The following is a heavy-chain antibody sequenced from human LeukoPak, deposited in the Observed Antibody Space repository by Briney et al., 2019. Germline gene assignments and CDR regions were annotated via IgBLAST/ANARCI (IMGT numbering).Heavy chain of an antibody. V-gene: IGHV3-21*01. D-gene: IGHD1-1*01. CDR2: ISSSSSYI. CDR3: ARVEVRLNDAFDI. CDR1: GFTFSSYS. Sequence: GGSLRLSCAASGFTFSSYSMNWVRQAPGKGLEWVSSISSSSSYIYYADSVKGRFTISRDNAKNSLYLQMNSLRAEDTAVYFCARVEVRLNDAFDIWGQGTMVTVSS. J-gene: IGHJ3*02.